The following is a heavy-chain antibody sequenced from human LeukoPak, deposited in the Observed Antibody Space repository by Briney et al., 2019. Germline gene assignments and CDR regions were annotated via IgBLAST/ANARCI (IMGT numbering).Heavy chain of an antibody. J-gene: IGHJ5*02. V-gene: IGHV4-34*01. CDR2: INHSGST. CDR3: ASVLELHYNWFDP. D-gene: IGHD1-26*01. Sequence: PSETLSLTCAVYGGSFSGYYWSWIRQPPGKGLEWIGEINHSGSTNYNPSLKSRVTISVDTSKNQFSLKLSSVTAADTAVYYCASVLELHYNWFDPWGQGTLVTVSS. CDR1: GGSFSGYY.